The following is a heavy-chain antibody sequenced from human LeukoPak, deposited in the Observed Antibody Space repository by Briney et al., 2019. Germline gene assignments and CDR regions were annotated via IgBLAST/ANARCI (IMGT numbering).Heavy chain of an antibody. V-gene: IGHV4-4*07. CDR3: ARTNAFDI. CDR1: GGSISGYY. Sequence: SETLSLTCTVSGGSISGYYWSWLRQPAGKGLEWIGRLYASGSTYYNPSLKSRVTISVDTSKNQFSLRLSSVTAADTAVYYCARTNAFDIWGQGTMVTVSS. J-gene: IGHJ3*02. CDR2: LYASGST.